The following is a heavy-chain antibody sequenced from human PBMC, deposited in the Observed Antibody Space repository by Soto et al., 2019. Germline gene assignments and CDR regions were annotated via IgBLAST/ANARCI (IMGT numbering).Heavy chain of an antibody. CDR2: IRSKAYGGTT. Sequence: GGSLRLSCTASGFTFGDYAMSWVRQAPGKGLEWVGFIRSKAYGGTTEYAASVKGRFTISRDDSKSIAYLQMNSLKTEDTAVYYCTRYGTIFLEWTYGMDVWGQGTTVTVSS. V-gene: IGHV3-49*04. J-gene: IGHJ6*02. D-gene: IGHD3-3*01. CDR1: GFTFGDYA. CDR3: TRYGTIFLEWTYGMDV.